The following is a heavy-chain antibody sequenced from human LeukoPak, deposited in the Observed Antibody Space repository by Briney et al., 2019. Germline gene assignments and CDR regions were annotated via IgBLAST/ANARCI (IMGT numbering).Heavy chain of an antibody. V-gene: IGHV3-43*02. Sequence: GGSLRLSCAASGFTFDDYAVHWVRQAPGKGLEWVSLISGDGGSTYYADSVKGRFTISRDNSRNSLYLQMNSLRTEDTALYYCAKTPYYDILTGLSTYFDYWGQGTLVTVSS. CDR3: AKTPYYDILTGLSTYFDY. D-gene: IGHD3-9*01. CDR1: GFTFDDYA. CDR2: ISGDGGST. J-gene: IGHJ4*02.